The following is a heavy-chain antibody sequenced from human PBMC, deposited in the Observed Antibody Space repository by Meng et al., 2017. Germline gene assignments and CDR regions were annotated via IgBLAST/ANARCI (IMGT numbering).Heavy chain of an antibody. CDR1: GFTFNSHW. Sequence: GESLKISCAASGFTFNSHWMSWVRQAPGKGLEWVANIKQDGSEKYYVDSVEGRFTISRDNAKNSLSLETNSLRGEDTAGYYCVRDKTVGATIFDCWGQGTLVTVSS. D-gene: IGHD1-26*01. V-gene: IGHV3-7*01. CDR2: IKQDGSEK. CDR3: VRDKTVGATIFDC. J-gene: IGHJ4*02.